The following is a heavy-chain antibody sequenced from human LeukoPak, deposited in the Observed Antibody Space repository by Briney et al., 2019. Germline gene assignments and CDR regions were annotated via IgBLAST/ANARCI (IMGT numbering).Heavy chain of an antibody. CDR3: ARYFLGDYGMDV. CDR1: GFTFSSYG. D-gene: IGHD2/OR15-2a*01. Sequence: QSGGSLRLSCAASGFTFSSYGMHWVRQAPGKGLEWVAVIWYDGSNKYYADSVKGRFTISRDNAKNSLYLQMNSLRAEDTAVYYCARYFLGDYGMDVWGQGTTVTVSS. J-gene: IGHJ6*02. V-gene: IGHV3-33*01. CDR2: IWYDGSNK.